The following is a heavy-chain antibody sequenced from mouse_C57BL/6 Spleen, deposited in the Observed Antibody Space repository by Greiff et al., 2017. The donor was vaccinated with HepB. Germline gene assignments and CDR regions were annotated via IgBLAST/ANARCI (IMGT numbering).Heavy chain of an antibody. D-gene: IGHD1-2*01. CDR1: GYTFTSYW. V-gene: IGHV1-72*01. CDR2: IDPNSGGT. J-gene: IGHJ4*01. Sequence: QVHVKQPGAELVKPGASVKLSCKASGYTFTSYWMHWVKQRPGRGLEWIGRIDPNSGGTKYNEKFKSKATLTVDKPSSTAYMQLSSLTSEDSAVYYCARWSTTARDAMDYWGQGTSVTVSS. CDR3: ARWSTTARDAMDY.